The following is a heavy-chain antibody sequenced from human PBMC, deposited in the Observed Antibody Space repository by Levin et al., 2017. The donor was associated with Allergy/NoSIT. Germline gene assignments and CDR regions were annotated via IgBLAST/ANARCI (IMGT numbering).Heavy chain of an antibody. CDR3: ARHCGNSATCSLSGTFDI. D-gene: IGHD2-2*01. V-gene: IGHV5-51*01. CDR1: GYSFTTYW. Sequence: KVSCRASGYSFTTYWIAWVRQMPGKGLECMGLVNPGDSDIRYSSSFQGQVTISADKSISTAYLQRSGLKASDTAMYYCARHCGNSATCSLSGTFDIWGQGTMVTVSS. J-gene: IGHJ3*02. CDR2: VNPGDSDI.